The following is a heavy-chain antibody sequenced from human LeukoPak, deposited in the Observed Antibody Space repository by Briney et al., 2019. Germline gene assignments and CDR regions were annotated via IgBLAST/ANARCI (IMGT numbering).Heavy chain of an antibody. D-gene: IGHD2-2*01. CDR2: ISGSGGST. CDR1: GFTFSSYA. Sequence: GGSLRLSCAASGFTFSSYAMSWVRQAPGKGLEWVSAISGSGGSTYYADSGKGRFTISGDNSKNTLYLQMNSLRAEDTAVYYCAKDIVVVPAAENDYWGQGTLVTVSS. J-gene: IGHJ4*02. V-gene: IGHV3-23*01. CDR3: AKDIVVVPAAENDY.